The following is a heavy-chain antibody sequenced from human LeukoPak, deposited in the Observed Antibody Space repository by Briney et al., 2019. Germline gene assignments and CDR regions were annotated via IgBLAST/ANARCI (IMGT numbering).Heavy chain of an antibody. CDR2: IYYSGST. CDR1: GGSVSSGSYY. Sequence: SETLSLTCTVSGGSVSSGSYYWSWIRQPPGKGLEWIGYIYYSGSTNYNPSLKSRVTISVDTSQNHFSLKLSSVTAADTAVYYCARVRSRSSSLMGGYLDYWGQGTLVTVSS. J-gene: IGHJ4*02. D-gene: IGHD6-13*01. V-gene: IGHV4-61*03. CDR3: ARVRSRSSSLMGGYLDY.